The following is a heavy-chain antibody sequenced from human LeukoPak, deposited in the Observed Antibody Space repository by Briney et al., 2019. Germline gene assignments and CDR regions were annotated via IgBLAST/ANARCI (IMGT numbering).Heavy chain of an antibody. CDR3: ARLGVRGPSDY. D-gene: IGHD3-10*01. V-gene: IGHV3-64*02. Sequence: GGSLRLSCAASGFTFSSYAMHWVRQAPGKGLEYVSAISSNGGSTYYADSVKGRFTISRDNSKNTLYLQMGSLRAEDMAVYYCARLGVRGPSDYWGQGTLVTVSS. CDR1: GFTFSSYA. J-gene: IGHJ4*02. CDR2: ISSNGGST.